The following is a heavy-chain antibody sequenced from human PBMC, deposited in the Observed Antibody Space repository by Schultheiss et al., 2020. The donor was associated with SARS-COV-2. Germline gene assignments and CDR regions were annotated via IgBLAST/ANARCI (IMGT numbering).Heavy chain of an antibody. D-gene: IGHD5-24*01. CDR2: IYHSGST. J-gene: IGHJ6*02. V-gene: IGHV4-61*01. CDR3: ARRQFYYYGMDV. CDR1: GGSVSSGSYY. Sequence: SETLSLTCTVSGGSVSSGSYYWSWIRQPPGKGLEWIGSIYHSGSTNYNPSLKSRVTISVDTSKNQFSLKLSSVTAADTAVYYCARRQFYYYGMDVWGQGTTVTVSS.